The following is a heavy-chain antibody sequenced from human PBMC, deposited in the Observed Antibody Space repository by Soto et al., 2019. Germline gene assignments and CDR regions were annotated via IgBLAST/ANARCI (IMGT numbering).Heavy chain of an antibody. CDR3: TTDGGIAVAGQYYYYYYGMDV. CDR2: IKSKTDGGTT. D-gene: IGHD6-19*01. V-gene: IGHV3-15*01. CDR1: GFTFSNAW. J-gene: IGHJ6*02. Sequence: GGSLRLSCAASGFTFSNAWMSWVRQAPGKGLEWVGRIKSKTDGGTTDYAAPVKGRFTISRDDSKNTLYLQMNSLKTEDTAVYYCTTDGGIAVAGQYYYYYYGMDVWGQGTTVTVS.